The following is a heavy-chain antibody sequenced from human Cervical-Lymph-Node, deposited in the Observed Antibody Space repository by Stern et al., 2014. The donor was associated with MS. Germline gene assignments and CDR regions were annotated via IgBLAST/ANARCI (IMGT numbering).Heavy chain of an antibody. CDR1: GGSISSGDYY. D-gene: IGHD3-22*01. J-gene: IGHJ4*02. CDR3: ARGGTYYYDTTGYILDN. Sequence: QLQLQESGPGLVKPSQTLSLTCTVSGGSISSGDYYWTWIRQPAGKGLEWIGRIYTSGSTTYSPSLQSRVTISLDTSKTQFALRLSSVTAADTAVYYCARGGTYYYDTTGYILDNWGQGTLVTVSS. V-gene: IGHV4-61*02. CDR2: IYTSGST.